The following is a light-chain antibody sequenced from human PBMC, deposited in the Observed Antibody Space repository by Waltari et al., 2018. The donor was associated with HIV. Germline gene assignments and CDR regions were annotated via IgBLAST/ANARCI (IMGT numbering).Light chain of an antibody. Sequence: ELSQPRSISVSAGQSVSISCRGAAGGDGSPCWYQKKAGQSPQLIINERNRRPSGVSNRFSASMSGDTTTLFISGSQSVDEADYFCQVWDDEFLNFGGGTRLTVL. J-gene: IGLJ2*01. CDR2: ERN. CDR3: QVWDDEFLN. V-gene: IGLV3-9*02. CDR1: AGGDGS.